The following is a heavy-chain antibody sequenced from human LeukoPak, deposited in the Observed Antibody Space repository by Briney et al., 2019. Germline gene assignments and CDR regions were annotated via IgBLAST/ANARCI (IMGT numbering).Heavy chain of an antibody. J-gene: IGHJ6*03. CDR1: GGSISSYY. V-gene: IGHV4-4*07. CDR2: IYTSGST. Sequence: PSETLSLTCTVSGGSISSYYWSWIRQPAGKGLEWIGRIYTSGSTNYNPSLKSRVTMSVDTSKNQFSLKLSSVTAADTAVYYCARERFPTTYYYYMDVWGKGTTVTVSS. D-gene: IGHD1-7*01. CDR3: ARERFPTTYYYYMDV.